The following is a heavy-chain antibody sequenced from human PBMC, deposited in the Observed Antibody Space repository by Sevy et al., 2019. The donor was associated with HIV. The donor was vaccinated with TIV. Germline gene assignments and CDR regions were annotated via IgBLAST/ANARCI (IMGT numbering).Heavy chain of an antibody. CDR2: FSFGCGKI. Sequence: GGSLRLSCAASGFTFSKYSMSWIRQTPGKGLEWVSTFSFGCGKINNADSVKGRFTISRDDSRNTFYLQMNSLRAEDTAVYYCAREGCTKPHDYWGQGTLVTVSS. V-gene: IGHV3-23*01. CDR1: GFTFSKYS. CDR3: AREGCTKPHDY. J-gene: IGHJ4*02. D-gene: IGHD2-8*01.